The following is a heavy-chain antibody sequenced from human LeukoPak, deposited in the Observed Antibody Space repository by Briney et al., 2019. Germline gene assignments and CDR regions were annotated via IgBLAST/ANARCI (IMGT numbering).Heavy chain of an antibody. CDR2: INHSGST. CDR3: ASSHFRTIFGVVIDRNLDY. V-gene: IGHV4-34*01. J-gene: IGHJ4*02. Sequence: SETLSLTCAVYGGSFSGYHWSWIRQPPGKGLEWIGEINHSGSTNYNPSLKSRVTISVDTSKNQFSLKLSSVTAADTAVYYCASSHFRTIFGVVIDRNLDYWGQGTLVTVSS. D-gene: IGHD3-3*01. CDR1: GGSFSGYH.